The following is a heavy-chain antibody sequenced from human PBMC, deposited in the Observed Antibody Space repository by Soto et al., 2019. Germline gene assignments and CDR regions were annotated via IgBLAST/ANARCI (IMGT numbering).Heavy chain of an antibody. CDR2: IYASGST. Sequence: PSETLSLTCTVSGGSISTYYLSWIRQPAGKGLEWIGRIYASGSTNYNPSLKSRVTMSVATSKSQFSLKLSSVTAADTAVYYCARGGMVIIPTATAFDYWGKGTLVTVSS. D-gene: IGHD2-2*01. V-gene: IGHV4-4*07. J-gene: IGHJ4*02. CDR1: GGSISTYY. CDR3: ARGGMVIIPTATAFDY.